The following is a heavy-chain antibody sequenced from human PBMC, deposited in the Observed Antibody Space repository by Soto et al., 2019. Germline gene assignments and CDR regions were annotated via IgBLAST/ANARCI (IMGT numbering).Heavy chain of an antibody. CDR2: IKQDGSEI. V-gene: IGHV3-7*03. CDR1: GFTFRSYW. D-gene: IGHD2-15*01. Sequence: PGVSLRLSCAASGFTFRSYWMTWVRQAPGKGLEWVANIKQDGSEIYYVDSVKGRFTVSRDNAQNSLYLQMNGLRAEDTAVYYCTRDDGYCSGGSCGFDYWGQGTLVTV. J-gene: IGHJ4*02. CDR3: TRDDGYCSGGSCGFDY.